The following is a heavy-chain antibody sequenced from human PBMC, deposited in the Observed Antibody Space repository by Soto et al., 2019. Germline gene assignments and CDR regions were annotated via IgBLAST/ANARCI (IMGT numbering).Heavy chain of an antibody. CDR3: ASGPMITFGGVIHYYYGMDV. Sequence: QVQLQQWGAGLLKPSETLSLTCAVYGGSFSGYYWSWIRQPPGKGLEWIGEINHSGSTNYNPSLKRRVTISVDTSKNQFSLKLSSVTAADTAVYYCASGPMITFGGVIHYYYGMDVWGQGTTVTVSS. CDR2: INHSGST. D-gene: IGHD3-16*02. CDR1: GGSFSGYY. V-gene: IGHV4-34*01. J-gene: IGHJ6*02.